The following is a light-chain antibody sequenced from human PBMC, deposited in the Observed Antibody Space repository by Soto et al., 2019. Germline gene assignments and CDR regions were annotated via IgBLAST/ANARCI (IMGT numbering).Light chain of an antibody. J-gene: IGKJ5*01. V-gene: IGKV1-9*01. CDR1: QSISNH. Sequence: DIQMTQSPSTLSASVGDRVTITCRASQSISNHLNWYQQKPGKAPKLLIYAASTLQSGVQSRFSGSGSGTDFTLTIRSLQPEDFATYYCKHLNSYPPAFGQGTRLEIK. CDR2: AAS. CDR3: KHLNSYPPA.